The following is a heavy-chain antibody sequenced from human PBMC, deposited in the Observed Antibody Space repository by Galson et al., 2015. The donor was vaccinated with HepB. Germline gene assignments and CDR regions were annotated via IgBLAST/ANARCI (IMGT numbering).Heavy chain of an antibody. D-gene: IGHD3-10*01. CDR1: GDSISNDRW. J-gene: IGHJ4*02. CDR3: ARAKEGRGYFGY. CDR2: AYHSGGT. V-gene: IGHV4-4*02. Sequence: ETLSLPCAVSGDSISNDRWWSWVRQPPGEGLEWIGEAYHSGGTNYRPSLKSRVTISVDKSKNQFSLKLTSVTAADTAVYYCARAKEGRGYFGYWGQGTLVTVSS.